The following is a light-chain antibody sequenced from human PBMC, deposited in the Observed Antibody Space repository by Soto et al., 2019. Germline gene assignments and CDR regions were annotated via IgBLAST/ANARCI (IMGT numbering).Light chain of an antibody. CDR2: DAS. V-gene: IGKV3-11*01. J-gene: IGKJ3*01. CDR3: QQHSNWPTRFT. Sequence: EIVGTQSAATMSLSPGERATLSCRASQSVSRYLAWYPQKPGQDPRLLIYDASNSATCIPAWFSGSGSGTDVPLTSNSLEPEDFEVYYCQQHSNWPTRFTFGPGTKWDIK. CDR1: QSVSRY.